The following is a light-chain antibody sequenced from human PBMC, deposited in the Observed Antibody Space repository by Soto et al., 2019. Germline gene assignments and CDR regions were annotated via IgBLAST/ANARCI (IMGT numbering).Light chain of an antibody. CDR2: GAS. CDR1: QSVSSSY. CDR3: QEYGSSPLT. Sequence: EIVLTQSPGTLSLSPGERATLSCRASQSVSSSYFAWYQKKPGQAPRLLIYGASSRATGIPDRFSGSGSGTDFTLTISSLEPEDFAVYYCQEYGSSPLTFGGGTKVEIK. V-gene: IGKV3-20*01. J-gene: IGKJ4*01.